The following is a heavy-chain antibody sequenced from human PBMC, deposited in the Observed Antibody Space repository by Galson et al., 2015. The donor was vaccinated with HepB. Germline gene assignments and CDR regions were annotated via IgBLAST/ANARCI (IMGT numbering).Heavy chain of an antibody. Sequence: SVKVSCKASRYTFTDYDISWVRQAPGQGLEWLGWFSAHSGNTKYAQKFQGRVAMTRDTSTSTAYVELRSLRSDDTAIYYCARHSPVSVDALDIWGQGTMVTASS. CDR2: FSAHSGNT. J-gene: IGHJ3*02. D-gene: IGHD2-21*01. CDR1: RYTFTDYD. CDR3: ARHSPVSVDALDI. V-gene: IGHV1-18*01.